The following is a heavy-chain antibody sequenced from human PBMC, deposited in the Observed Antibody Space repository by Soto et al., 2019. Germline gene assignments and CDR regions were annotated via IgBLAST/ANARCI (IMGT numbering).Heavy chain of an antibody. CDR3: ARSHRDYGDYVGGS. CDR1: GGTFSSYT. V-gene: IGHV1-69*02. D-gene: IGHD4-17*01. Sequence: QVQLVQSGAEVKKPGSSVKVSCKASGGTFSSYTISWVRQAPGQGLEWMGRIIPILGIANYAQKFQGRVTITADKSTSTAYMELSSLRSEDTAVYYCARSHRDYGDYVGGSWGQGTLVTVSS. J-gene: IGHJ4*02. CDR2: IIPILGIA.